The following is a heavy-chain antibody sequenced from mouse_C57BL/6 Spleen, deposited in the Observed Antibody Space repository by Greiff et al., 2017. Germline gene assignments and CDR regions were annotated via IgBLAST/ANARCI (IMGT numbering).Heavy chain of an antibody. CDR2: IYPRSGNT. Sequence: VQLQQSGAELARPGASVKLSCKASGYTFTSYGISWVKQRTGQGLEWIGEIYPRSGNTYYNEKFKGKATLTADKSSSTAYMELRSLTSEDSAVYYCARSIYYDYEYAMDDWGQGTSVTGAS. J-gene: IGHJ4*01. V-gene: IGHV1-81*01. D-gene: IGHD2-4*01. CDR3: ARSIYYDYEYAMDD. CDR1: GYTFTSYG.